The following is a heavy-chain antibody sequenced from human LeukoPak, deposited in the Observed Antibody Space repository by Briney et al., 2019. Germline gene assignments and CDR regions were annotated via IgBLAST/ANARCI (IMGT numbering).Heavy chain of an antibody. CDR1: GFTLSRYW. CDR3: AKDPGRILGPPWVWFDP. Sequence: GGSLRLSCAASGFTLSRYWMTWVRQAPGKGLEWVANIKYDGSDKYHVDSVKGRFTISRDNSKNTLYLQMNSLRAEDTAVYYCAKDPGRILGPPWVWFDPWGQGTLVTVSS. D-gene: IGHD2-15*01. V-gene: IGHV3-7*05. CDR2: IKYDGSDK. J-gene: IGHJ5*02.